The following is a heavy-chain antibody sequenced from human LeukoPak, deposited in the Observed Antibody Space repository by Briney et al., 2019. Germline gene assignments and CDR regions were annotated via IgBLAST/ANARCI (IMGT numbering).Heavy chain of an antibody. D-gene: IGHD5-18*01. V-gene: IGHV4-59*08. CDR3: ARHGDTAMDGDAFDI. J-gene: IGHJ3*02. CDR1: GGSISSYY. Sequence: PSETLSLTCTVSGGSISSYYWSWIRQPPGKGLEWIGYIYYSGSTNYNPSLKSRVTISVDTSKNQSSLKLSSVPAADTAVYYCARHGDTAMDGDAFDIWGQGTMVTVSS. CDR2: IYYSGST.